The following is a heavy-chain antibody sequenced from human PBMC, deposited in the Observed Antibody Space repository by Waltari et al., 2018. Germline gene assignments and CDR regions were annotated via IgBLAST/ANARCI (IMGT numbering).Heavy chain of an antibody. Sequence: QVQLVQSGAEVKKPGSSVKVSCKASGGTFSSYAISRGRQAPGQGLEWMGGIIPIFGTANYAQKFQGRVTITADESTSTAYMELSSLRSEDTAVYYCAAYSSNGYFDYWGQGTLVTVSS. CDR2: IIPIFGTA. D-gene: IGHD6-13*01. CDR1: GGTFSSYA. CDR3: AAYSSNGYFDY. V-gene: IGHV1-69*12. J-gene: IGHJ4*02.